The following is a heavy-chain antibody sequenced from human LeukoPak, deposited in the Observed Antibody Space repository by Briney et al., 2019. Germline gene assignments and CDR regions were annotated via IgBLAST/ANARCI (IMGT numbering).Heavy chain of an antibody. CDR2: INPNSGGT. D-gene: IGHD3-9*01. CDR3: AREPNYDILTGPTRYYYYMDV. Sequence: ASVKVSCKASGYTFTGYYMHWVRQAPGQGLEWMGRINPNSGGTNYAQKFQGRVTITADESTSTAYMELSSLRSEDTAVYYCAREPNYDILTGPTRYYYYMDVWGKGTTVTVSS. CDR1: GYTFTGYY. V-gene: IGHV1-2*06. J-gene: IGHJ6*03.